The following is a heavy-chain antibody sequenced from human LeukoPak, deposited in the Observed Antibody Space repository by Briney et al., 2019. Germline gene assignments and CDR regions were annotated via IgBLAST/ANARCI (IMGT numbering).Heavy chain of an antibody. J-gene: IGHJ1*01. Sequence: GGSLRLSCVASGFTFDDYAMHWVRQAPGKGLEWVCLTNWDGTNTLCAGSVKGRFTISRDNAKNSVYLQMNSLGADDTAVYYCATYSILNAREFRYWGQGTLVTVTS. CDR3: ATYSILNAREFRY. V-gene: IGHV3-43D*03. CDR1: GFTFDDYA. CDR2: TNWDGTNT. D-gene: IGHD4-11*01.